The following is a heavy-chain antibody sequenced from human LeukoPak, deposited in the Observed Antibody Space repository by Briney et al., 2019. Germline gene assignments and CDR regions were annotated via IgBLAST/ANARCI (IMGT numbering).Heavy chain of an antibody. D-gene: IGHD5-18*01. Sequence: SETLSLTCTVSGGYISSYYWSWIRQPPGKGLEWIGYIYYSGSTNYNPSLKSRVTISVDTSKNQFSLKLSSVTAADTAVYYCARGTIQDAFDIWGQGTMVTVSS. J-gene: IGHJ3*02. V-gene: IGHV4-59*01. CDR3: ARGTIQDAFDI. CDR2: IYYSGST. CDR1: GGYISSYY.